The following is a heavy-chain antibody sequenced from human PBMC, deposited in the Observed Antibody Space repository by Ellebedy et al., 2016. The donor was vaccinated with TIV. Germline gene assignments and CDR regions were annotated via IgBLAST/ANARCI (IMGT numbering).Heavy chain of an antibody. V-gene: IGHV4-38-2*02. Sequence: SETLSLTXTVSGFSISSIYYTGWIRQPPGKGLEWIGSMYHSGSTNYNPSLKSRVTISLDTHKNQFSLKLSSVTAADTAVYYCARTSRGFEDFEYWGQGTLVTVSS. CDR3: ARTSRGFEDFEY. D-gene: IGHD6-19*01. CDR1: GFSISSIYY. CDR2: MYHSGST. J-gene: IGHJ4*02.